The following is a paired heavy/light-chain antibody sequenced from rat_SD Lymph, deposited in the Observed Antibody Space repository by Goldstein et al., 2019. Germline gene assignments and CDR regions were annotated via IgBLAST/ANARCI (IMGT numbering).Light chain of an antibody. J-gene: IGKJ5*01. V-gene: IGKV3S5*01. CDR1: ESVRSS. CDR2: GAS. Sequence: DIVLTQSPALAVSLGQRATISCRASESVRSSMHWYQQKSGQQPKLLIYGASNLASGVPARFSGSGSGTDFTFTIDPVEADDIATYYCQQSRNELTFGSGTKLEIK. CDR3: QQSRNELT.
Heavy chain of an antibody. J-gene: IGHJ2*01. D-gene: IGHD1-9*01. CDR3: TTEILRVYYHYFDY. CDR1: GFTFSDYY. Sequence: EVQLVESGGGLVQPGRSLKLSCAASGFTFSDYYMAWVRQAPTKGLEWVASISYDGGSTYYRDSVKGRFTISRDNAKSSLYLQMDSLRSEDTATYYCTTEILRVYYHYFDYWGQGVMVTVSS. V-gene: IGHV5-20*01. CDR2: ISYDGGST.